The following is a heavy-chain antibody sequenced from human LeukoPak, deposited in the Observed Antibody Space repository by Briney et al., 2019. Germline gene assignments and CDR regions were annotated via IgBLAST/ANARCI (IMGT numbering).Heavy chain of an antibody. V-gene: IGHV1-18*01. CDR2: ISAYNGNT. Sequence: WASVKVSCKASGYTFTSYGISWVRQAPGQGLEWMGWISAYNGNTNYAQKLQGRVTMTTDTSTSTAYMELRSLRSDDTAVYYCGYNDDYNYYYIDVWGEGTTVIVSS. CDR1: GYTFTSYG. J-gene: IGHJ6*03. CDR3: GYNDDYNYYYIDV. D-gene: IGHD3-16*01.